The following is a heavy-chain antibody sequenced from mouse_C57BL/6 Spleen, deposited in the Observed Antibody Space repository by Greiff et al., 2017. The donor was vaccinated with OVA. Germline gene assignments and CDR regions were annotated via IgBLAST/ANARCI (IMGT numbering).Heavy chain of an antibody. CDR2: IDPSDSYT. J-gene: IGHJ3*01. V-gene: IGHV1-50*01. D-gene: IGHD1-1*01. Sequence: QVHVKQSGPELVKPGASVKLSCKASGYTFTSYWMQWVKQRPGQGLEWIGEIDPSDSYTNYNQKFKGKATLTVDTSSSTAYMQLSSLTSEDSAVYYCARDYYGSSSWFAYWGQGTLVTVSA. CDR1: GYTFTSYW. CDR3: ARDYYGSSSWFAY.